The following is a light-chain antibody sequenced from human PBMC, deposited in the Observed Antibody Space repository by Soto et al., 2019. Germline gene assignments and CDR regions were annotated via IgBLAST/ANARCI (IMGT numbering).Light chain of an antibody. CDR2: KAS. CDR3: QQYNSYSWT. J-gene: IGKJ1*01. CDR1: QSISSW. Sequence: DIQMTQSPSTLSASVGDRVTITCRASQSISSWLAWYQQKPGKAPKLLIYKASSLESGVPSSFSGSGSGTEFTLTISSLQPADFATYYCQQYNSYSWTFGQGTKVEIK. V-gene: IGKV1-5*03.